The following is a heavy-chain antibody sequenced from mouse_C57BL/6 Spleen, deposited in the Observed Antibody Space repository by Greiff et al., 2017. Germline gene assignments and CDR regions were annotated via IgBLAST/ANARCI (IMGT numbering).Heavy chain of an antibody. Sequence: QVQLQQSGAELVRPGTSVKVSCKASGYAFTNYLIEWVKQRPGQGLEWIGVINPGSGGTNYNEKFKGKATLTADKSSSTAYMQLSSLTSEDSAVXFCARCDYDGGAMDYWGQGTSVTVSS. CDR2: INPGSGGT. D-gene: IGHD2-4*01. J-gene: IGHJ4*01. CDR1: GYAFTNYL. V-gene: IGHV1-54*01. CDR3: ARCDYDGGAMDY.